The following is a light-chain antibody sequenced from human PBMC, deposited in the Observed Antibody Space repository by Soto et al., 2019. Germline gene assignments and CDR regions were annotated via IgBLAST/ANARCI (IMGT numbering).Light chain of an antibody. J-gene: IGKJ5*01. V-gene: IGKV2D-29*02. CDR3: MQSTQLPPT. Sequence: DVVMTQTPLSLSVAPGQPASISCKSSQSLLHITGETFLFWYLPKPGQSPQLLIYEVSTRVSGGPDRFSGSGSGTDFTLEISRVETDDVCIYYCMQSTQLPPTFGQGTRLGIE. CDR1: QSLLHITGETF. CDR2: EVS.